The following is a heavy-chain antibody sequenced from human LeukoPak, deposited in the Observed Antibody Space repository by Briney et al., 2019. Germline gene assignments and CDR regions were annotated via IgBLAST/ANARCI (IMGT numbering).Heavy chain of an antibody. D-gene: IGHD3-22*01. CDR3: AVRAYYYDTSDYYLDY. Sequence: SETLSLTCTVSGGSISSGAYYWSWIRQHPGKRLEWIGYIHYSGSTYYNPSLKSRITISVDTSKNQFSLKLSSVTAADTAVYYCAVRAYYYDTSDYYLDYWGQGTLVTVSS. CDR1: GGSISSGAYY. CDR2: IHYSGST. J-gene: IGHJ4*02. V-gene: IGHV4-31*03.